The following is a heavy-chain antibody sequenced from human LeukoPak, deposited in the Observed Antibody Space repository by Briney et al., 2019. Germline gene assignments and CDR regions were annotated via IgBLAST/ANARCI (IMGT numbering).Heavy chain of an antibody. CDR1: GGSISSYY. Sequence: SETLSLTCTVSGGSISSYYWSWIRQPAGKGLEWIGRIYTSGSTNYNPSLKSRVTMSVDTSKNQFSLKLSSVTAADTAVYYCARDGGDFWSGYSSYYYYYMDVWGKGTTVTVSS. D-gene: IGHD3-3*01. CDR2: IYTSGST. V-gene: IGHV4-4*07. J-gene: IGHJ6*03. CDR3: ARDGGDFWSGYSSYYYYYMDV.